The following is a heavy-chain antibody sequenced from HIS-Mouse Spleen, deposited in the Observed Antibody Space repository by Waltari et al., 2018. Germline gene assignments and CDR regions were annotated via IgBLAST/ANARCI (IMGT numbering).Heavy chain of an antibody. CDR3: AREIPYSSSLYDWYFDL. CDR2: IYYSGST. J-gene: IGHJ2*01. D-gene: IGHD6-13*01. V-gene: IGHV4-39*07. Sequence: QLQLQESGPGLVKPSETLSLTCTVSGGSISSSSYYWGWIRQPPGKGLEWIGRIYYSGSTYSNPSLKCRVTISVDTSKNQFSLKLGSVTAADTAVYYCAREIPYSSSLYDWYFDLWGRGTLVTVSS. CDR1: GGSISSSSYY.